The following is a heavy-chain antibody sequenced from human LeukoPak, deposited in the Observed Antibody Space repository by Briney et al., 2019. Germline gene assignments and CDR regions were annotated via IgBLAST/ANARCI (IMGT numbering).Heavy chain of an antibody. CDR1: GYTFTSYD. CDR2: MNPNSGNT. Sequence: ASVKVSCKASGYTFTSYDINWVRQATGQGLEWMGWMNPNSGNTGYAQKFQGRVTMTRDTSISTAYMELSSLRSEDTAVYYCARGDRIAAAGTSPSAFDIWGQGTMVTVSS. J-gene: IGHJ3*02. CDR3: ARGDRIAAAGTSPSAFDI. D-gene: IGHD6-13*01. V-gene: IGHV1-8*01.